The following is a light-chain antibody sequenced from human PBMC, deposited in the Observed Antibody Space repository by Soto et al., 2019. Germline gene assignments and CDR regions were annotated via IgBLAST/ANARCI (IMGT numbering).Light chain of an antibody. CDR3: QQYGSSGT. CDR2: GAS. V-gene: IGKV3-20*01. Sequence: EIVMTQSPATLSVSPGERATLSCRAGQSVSTNLAWYQQKPGQAPRLLIYGASNRATGIPDRFSGSGSGTDFTLTISRLEPEDFAVYYCQQYGSSGTFGQGTKGDIK. J-gene: IGKJ1*01. CDR1: QSVSTN.